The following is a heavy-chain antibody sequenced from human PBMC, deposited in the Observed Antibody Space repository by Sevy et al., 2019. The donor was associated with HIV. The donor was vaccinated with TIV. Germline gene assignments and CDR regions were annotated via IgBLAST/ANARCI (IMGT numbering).Heavy chain of an antibody. V-gene: IGHV1-18*01. CDR3: ARVGIAARDDYYFDY. Sequence: ASVKVSCKASGYTFTSYGISWVRQAPGQGLEWMGWISAYNGNTNYAQKLRGRVTMTTDTSTSTAYMELRSLRSDDTAVYYCARVGIAARDDYYFDYWGQGTLVTVSS. D-gene: IGHD6-6*01. CDR2: ISAYNGNT. CDR1: GYTFTSYG. J-gene: IGHJ4*02.